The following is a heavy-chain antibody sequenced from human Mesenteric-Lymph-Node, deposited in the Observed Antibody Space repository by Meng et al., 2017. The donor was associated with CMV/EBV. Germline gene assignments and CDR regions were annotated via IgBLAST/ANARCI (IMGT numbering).Heavy chain of an antibody. CDR2: IIPLVNIP. J-gene: IGHJ4*02. Sequence: SVKVSCKASGYTFNNYDISWVRQAPGQGLEWMGAIIPLVNIPNYTQKFQGRITITADKSTSTAYLELSSLRSEDTAIYYCARDLSGSLVTTVDFDYWGQGTLVTVSS. V-gene: IGHV1-69*10. D-gene: IGHD4-11*01. CDR3: ARDLSGSLVTTVDFDY. CDR1: GYTFNNYD.